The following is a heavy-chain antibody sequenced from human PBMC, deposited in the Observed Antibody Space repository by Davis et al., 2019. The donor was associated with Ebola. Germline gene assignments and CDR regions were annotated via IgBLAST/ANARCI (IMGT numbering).Heavy chain of an antibody. V-gene: IGHV4-59*08. CDR2: IYYSGST. CDR3: ARRLYYYDSSGYSAGAFDI. CDR1: GGSISSYY. J-gene: IGHJ3*02. Sequence: MPSETLSLTCTVSGGSISSYYWSWIRQPPGKGLEWMGYIYYSGSTNYNPSLKSRVTISVDTSKNQFSLKLSSVTAADTAVYSCARRLYYYDSSGYSAGAFDIWGQGTMVTVSS. D-gene: IGHD3-22*01.